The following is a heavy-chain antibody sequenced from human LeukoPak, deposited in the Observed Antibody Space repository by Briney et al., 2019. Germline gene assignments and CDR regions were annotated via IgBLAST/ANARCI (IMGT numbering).Heavy chain of an antibody. V-gene: IGHV3-23*01. Sequence: GGSLRLSCAASGFTFSSYAMSWVRQAPGKGLEWVSAIRDSGGSTYYADSVKGRFTISRDNSKNTLYLQMNSLRAEDTAVYYCAEEQGVVRGFVTIDLWGQGPLVTVSS. J-gene: IGHJ4*02. CDR1: GFTFSSYA. D-gene: IGHD3-10*01. CDR3: AEEQGVVRGFVTIDL. CDR2: IRDSGGST.